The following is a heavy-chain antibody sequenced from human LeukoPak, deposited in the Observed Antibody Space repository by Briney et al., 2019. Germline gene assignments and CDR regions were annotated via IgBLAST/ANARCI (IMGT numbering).Heavy chain of an antibody. CDR3: ARDRYSTSLDAFDI. CDR1: GFTFSTYN. Sequence: PGGSLRLSCAASGFTFSTYNINWVRQAPGKGLDWVSSIRPSSSYIYYADSVKGQFTISRDNAKNSLYLQMNSLRAEDTAVYYCARDRYSTSLDAFDIWGQGTMVTVSS. D-gene: IGHD6-13*01. CDR2: IRPSSSYI. J-gene: IGHJ3*02. V-gene: IGHV3-21*01.